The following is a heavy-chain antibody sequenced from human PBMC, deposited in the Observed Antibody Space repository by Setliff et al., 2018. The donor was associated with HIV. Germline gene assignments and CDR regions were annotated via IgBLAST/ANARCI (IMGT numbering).Heavy chain of an antibody. D-gene: IGHD6-25*01. CDR1: GFTFINAW. J-gene: IGHJ4*02. V-gene: IGHV3-15*01. CDR3: TADVATSSGSSHVF. CDR2: IKSRSSGETT. Sequence: GESLRLSCAASGFTFINAWMSWVRQVPGKGLEWVGRIKSRSSGETTNYAAPVRGRFTISRDDSKSTLFLQLSSLKTEDTAVYYCTADVATSSGSSHVFWGQGMLVTVSS.